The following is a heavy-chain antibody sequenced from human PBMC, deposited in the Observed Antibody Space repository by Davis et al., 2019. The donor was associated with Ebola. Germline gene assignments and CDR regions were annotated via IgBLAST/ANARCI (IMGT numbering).Heavy chain of an antibody. J-gene: IGHJ5*02. D-gene: IGHD2-21*02. CDR2: TGHSGYT. Sequence: MPSETLSLTCAVYGDSVSDYFWSWIRQPPGKGLEWIGETGHSGYTNYSPSLKSRVTMSVDMSKNQFSLTLTSVSAADTAVYYCARTTLTSISDAGLGYNFFAPWGQGTLVTVSS. CDR1: GDSVSDYF. CDR3: ARTTLTSISDAGLGYNFFAP. V-gene: IGHV4-34*01.